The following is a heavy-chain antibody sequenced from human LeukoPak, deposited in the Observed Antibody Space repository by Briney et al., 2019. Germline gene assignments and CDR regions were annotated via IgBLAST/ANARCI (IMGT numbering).Heavy chain of an antibody. CDR3: AKNRASGWNDGFCFDH. J-gene: IGHJ4*02. CDR1: GFTFSAYG. CDR2: VSLDGSSK. V-gene: IGHV3-30*18. Sequence: AGGSLRLSCAASGFTFSAYGMHWVRQVLGKGLEWVALVSLDGSSKFYADSMEGRFTISRDNSKDTLYLQMNSLRVEDTAIYYCAKNRASGWNDGFCFDHWGQGTLVTVSS. D-gene: IGHD6-19*01.